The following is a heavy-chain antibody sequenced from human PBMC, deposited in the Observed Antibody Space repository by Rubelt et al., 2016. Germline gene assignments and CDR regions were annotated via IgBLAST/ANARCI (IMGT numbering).Heavy chain of an antibody. Sequence: EVQLVESGGGLVQPGGSLRLSCAASGFSFTSSAMNWVRQAPGKGLVWVSRINGDGSSTSYAASVEGRFTISRDNSKNTLYLQTNSLRAEDTAVYYCAKTIRGVGIMATNHDYWGQGTLVTVSS. V-gene: IGHV3-23*04. D-gene: IGHD5-12*01. CDR2: INGDGSST. CDR3: AKTIRGVGIMATNHDY. J-gene: IGHJ4*02. CDR1: GFSFTSSA.